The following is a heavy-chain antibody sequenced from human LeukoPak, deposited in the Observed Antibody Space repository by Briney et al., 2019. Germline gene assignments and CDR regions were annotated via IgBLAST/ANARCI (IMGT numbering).Heavy chain of an antibody. J-gene: IGHJ4*02. CDR2: IKSKTDGGTT. CDR3: TTDLWWELLGDY. V-gene: IGHV3-15*01. D-gene: IGHD1-26*01. Sequence: RGSLRLSCAASGFTFSNAWMSWVRQAPGKGLEWVARIKSKTDGGTTDYAAPVKGRFTISRDDSKNTLYLQMNSLKTEDTALYYCTTDLWWELLGDYWREGTLVTVSS. CDR1: GFTFSNAW.